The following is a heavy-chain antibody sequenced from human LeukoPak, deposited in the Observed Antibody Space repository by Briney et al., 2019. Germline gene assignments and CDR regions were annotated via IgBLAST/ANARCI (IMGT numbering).Heavy chain of an antibody. Sequence: SGPTLLNPTQTLALTCTFSGFSLSTSGVGVGWIRQPPGKALEWLALIYWDDDKRYSPSLNSRLTITKDTSINQVVLTMTNMDPVDTATYYRAQRPIVRDFFGAFDIWGQGTMVTVSS. J-gene: IGHJ3*02. CDR3: AQRPIVRDFFGAFDI. V-gene: IGHV2-5*02. D-gene: IGHD3-3*01. CDR2: IYWDDDK. CDR1: GFSLSTSGVG.